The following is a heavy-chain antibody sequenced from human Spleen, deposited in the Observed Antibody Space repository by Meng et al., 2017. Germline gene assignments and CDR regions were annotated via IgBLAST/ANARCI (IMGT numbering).Heavy chain of an antibody. J-gene: IGHJ4*02. V-gene: IGHV1-2*06. CDR2: INPNSGGT. CDR3: AKALGWGSSPDY. CDR1: GYTFTAYY. Sequence: QVQLVQSGAEVKKPGASVKVSCKASGYTFTAYYSHWVRQAPGQGLEWMGRINPNSGGTNFAQKFQGRVIMTRDTSISTAYMELSSLGFDDTAVYYCAKALGWGSSPDYWGQGILVTVSS. D-gene: IGHD2-21*01.